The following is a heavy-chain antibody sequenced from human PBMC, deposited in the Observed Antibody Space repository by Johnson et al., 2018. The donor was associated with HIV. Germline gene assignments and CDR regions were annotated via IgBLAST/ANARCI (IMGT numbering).Heavy chain of an antibody. V-gene: IGHV3-30*02. CDR1: GFTFSSYG. J-gene: IGHJ3*02. CDR3: AKDELYDILTGHYSPLFDI. Sequence: QVQLVESGGGVVQPGGSLRLSCAASGFTFSSYGMHWVRQAPGKGLEWVAFIRYDGSNKYYTDSVKGRFTLSRDNSKNTLYLQMNSLRAEDTACDSCAKDELYDILTGHYSPLFDIWGQVTMVTVSS. CDR2: IRYDGSNK. D-gene: IGHD3-9*01.